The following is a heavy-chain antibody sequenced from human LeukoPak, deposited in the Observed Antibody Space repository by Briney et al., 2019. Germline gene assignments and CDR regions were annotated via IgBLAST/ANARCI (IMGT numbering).Heavy chain of an antibody. CDR3: ARAFHSGYDDAFDI. V-gene: IGHV4-30-4*01. CDR1: GGSISSGDYY. CDR2: IYYSGST. Sequence: SETLSLTCTVSGGSISSGDYYWSWIRQPPGKGLEWIGYIYYSGSTYYNPSLKSRVTISVDTSKNQFSLKLSSVTAADTAVYYCARAFHSGYDDAFDIWGQGTMVTVSS. D-gene: IGHD5-12*01. J-gene: IGHJ3*02.